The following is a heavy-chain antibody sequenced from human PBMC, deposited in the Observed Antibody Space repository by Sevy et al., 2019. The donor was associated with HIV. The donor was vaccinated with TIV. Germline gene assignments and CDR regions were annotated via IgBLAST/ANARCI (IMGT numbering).Heavy chain of an antibody. CDR3: ARDLYERTFDY. Sequence: ASVKVSCKASGYSFIGYQEHWVRQAPGQGLEWIGRINPNSGATIYAQTFQGRVTMTRDTSISTAYMELSGLRSDDTAVYYCARDLYERTFDYWGQGTLVTVSS. V-gene: IGHV1-2*06. CDR1: GYSFIGYQ. CDR2: INPNSGAT. J-gene: IGHJ4*02. D-gene: IGHD3-16*01.